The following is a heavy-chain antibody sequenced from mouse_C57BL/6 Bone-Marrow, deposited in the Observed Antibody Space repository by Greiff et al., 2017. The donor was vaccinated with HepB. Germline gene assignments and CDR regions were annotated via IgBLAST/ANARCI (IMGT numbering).Heavy chain of an antibody. D-gene: IGHD2-1*01. Sequence: VQLQQSGAELARPGASVKLSCKASGYTFTSYGISWVKQRTGQGLEWIGEIYPRSGNTYYNEKFKGKATLTADKSSSTAYMQLRSLTSEDSAVYFCARRGAIYYGNGGYWGQGTTLTVSS. CDR2: IYPRSGNT. J-gene: IGHJ2*01. V-gene: IGHV1-81*01. CDR3: ARRGAIYYGNGGY. CDR1: GYTFTSYG.